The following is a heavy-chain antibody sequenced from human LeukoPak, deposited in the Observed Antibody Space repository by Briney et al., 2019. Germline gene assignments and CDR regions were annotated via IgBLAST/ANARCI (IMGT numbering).Heavy chain of an antibody. CDR2: IYTSGST. J-gene: IGHJ5*02. CDR1: AGSISSGSYY. CDR3: ASTLVVPAATNWFDP. Sequence: SETLSLTCTVSAGSISSGSYYWRWIRQPAGKRLEWIGRIYTSGSTNYNPSLKSRVTISVDTSKNQFSLKLSSVTAADTAVYYCASTLVVPAATNWFDPWGQGTLVTVSS. D-gene: IGHD2-2*01. V-gene: IGHV4-61*02.